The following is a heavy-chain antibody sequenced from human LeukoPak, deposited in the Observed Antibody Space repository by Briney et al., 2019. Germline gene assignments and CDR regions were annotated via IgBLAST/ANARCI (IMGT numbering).Heavy chain of an antibody. CDR3: ATTPALGYYGSGSYYKGLDY. D-gene: IGHD3-10*01. J-gene: IGHJ4*02. CDR1: GGSISSSSYY. Sequence: SETLSLTCTVSGGSISSSSYYWGWIRQPPGKGLEWIGSIYYSGSTYYNPSLKSRVTISVDTSKNQFSLKLSSVTAADTAVYYCATTPALGYYGSGSYYKGLDYWGQGTLVTVSS. CDR2: IYYSGST. V-gene: IGHV4-39*07.